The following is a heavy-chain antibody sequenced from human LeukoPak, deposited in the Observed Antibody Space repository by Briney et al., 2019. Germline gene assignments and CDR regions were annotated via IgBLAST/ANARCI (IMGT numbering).Heavy chain of an antibody. CDR1: GGSISSYY. CDR3: ARGARPRHYFDY. Sequence: SETLSLTCTVSGGSISSYYWSWIRQPPGKGLEWIGYIYYSGSTNYNPSLKSRVTISVDTSKNQFSLKLSSVTAADTAVYYCARGARPRHYFDYWGQGTLVTVSS. V-gene: IGHV4-59*01. J-gene: IGHJ4*02. CDR2: IYYSGST.